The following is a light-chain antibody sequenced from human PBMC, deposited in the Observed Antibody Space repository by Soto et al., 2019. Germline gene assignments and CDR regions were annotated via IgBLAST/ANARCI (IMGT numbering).Light chain of an antibody. V-gene: IGKV3-20*01. CDR1: QSVSSSY. CDR3: QQYGNSPQT. J-gene: IGKJ1*01. CDR2: GAS. Sequence: EILLTQSPGTLTLSPGERATLSCRASQSVSSSYLAWYQQKPGQAPRLLIYGASSRATGIPERFSGSGSGTDFTLTISRLEPEDFAVYYCQQYGNSPQTFGQGTKVDIK.